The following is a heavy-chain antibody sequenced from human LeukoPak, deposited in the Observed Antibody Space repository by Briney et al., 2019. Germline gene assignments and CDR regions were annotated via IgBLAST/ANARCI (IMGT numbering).Heavy chain of an antibody. V-gene: IGHV4-30-4*08. D-gene: IGHD3-3*01. Sequence: SQTLSLTCTGSGGSISSGDYYWSWIRQPPGKGLEWIGYIYYSGSTYYNPSLKSRVTISVDTSKDQFPLKLSSVTAADTAVYYCARVNFWSGYYDPSSDWFDPWGQGTLVTVSS. J-gene: IGHJ5*02. CDR2: IYYSGST. CDR1: GGSISSGDYY. CDR3: ARVNFWSGYYDPSSDWFDP.